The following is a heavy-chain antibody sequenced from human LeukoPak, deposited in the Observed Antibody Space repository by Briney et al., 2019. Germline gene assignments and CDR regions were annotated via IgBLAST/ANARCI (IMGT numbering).Heavy chain of an antibody. V-gene: IGHV3-11*04. CDR3: ACRGDCPY. D-gene: IGHD2-21*02. CDR2: ISTSGSLT. J-gene: IGHJ4*02. CDR1: AFTFREYY. Sequence: GGSLRLSCAASAFTFREYYMSWIRRAPGKGLEWLSSISTSGSLTYYADSVKGRFTISRDNAKNSLYLQMNSLRAEDTAVYYCACRGDCPYWGQGTLVTVSS.